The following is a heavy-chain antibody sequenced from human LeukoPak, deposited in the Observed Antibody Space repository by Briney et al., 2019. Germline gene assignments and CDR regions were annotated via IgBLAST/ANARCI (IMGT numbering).Heavy chain of an antibody. V-gene: IGHV3-30*02. CDR1: GFTFSDYY. Sequence: GGSLRLSCAASGFTFSDYYMSWIRQAPGKGLEWVAFIRYDGSNKYYADSVKGRFTISRDNSKNTLYLQMNSLRAEDTAVYYCAKDGQQLEGAFDIWGQGTMVTVSS. CDR3: AKDGQQLEGAFDI. J-gene: IGHJ3*02. CDR2: IRYDGSNK. D-gene: IGHD6-13*01.